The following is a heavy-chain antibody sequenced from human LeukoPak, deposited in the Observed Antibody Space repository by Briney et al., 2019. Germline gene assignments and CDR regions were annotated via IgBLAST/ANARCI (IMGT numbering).Heavy chain of an antibody. Sequence: ASVKVSCKASGYTFSSYDINWVRQATGQGLEWMGWMNPNSGNTGYAQKFQGRVTMTRNPPISTAYMELSSLTSEDTAVYYCARMDCYDSRDNWFDPWGQGTLVTVSS. J-gene: IGHJ5*02. CDR3: ARMDCYDSRDNWFDP. V-gene: IGHV1-8*01. CDR2: MNPNSGNT. CDR1: GYTFSSYD. D-gene: IGHD3-22*01.